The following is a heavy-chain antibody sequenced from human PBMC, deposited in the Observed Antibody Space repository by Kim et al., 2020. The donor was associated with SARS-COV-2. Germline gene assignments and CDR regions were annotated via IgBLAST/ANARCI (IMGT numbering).Heavy chain of an antibody. CDR3: AREGKVVTIKRTYYYGMDV. J-gene: IGHJ6*02. CDR1: GYTFTGYY. V-gene: IGHV1-2*05. Sequence: ASVKVSCKASGYTFTGYYMHWVRQVPGQGLEWMGRINPNSGGTNYAQKFQGRVTMTRDTSISTAYMELSRLRSDDTVVYYCAREGKVVTIKRTYYYGMDVWGQGTTVTVSS. CDR2: INPNSGGT. D-gene: IGHD5-12*01.